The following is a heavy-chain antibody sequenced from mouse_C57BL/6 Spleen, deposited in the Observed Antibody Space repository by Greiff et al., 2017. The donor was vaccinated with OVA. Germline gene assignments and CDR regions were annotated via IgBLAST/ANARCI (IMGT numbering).Heavy chain of an antibody. CDR2: IDTSDSNT. CDR1: GYTFTSYW. D-gene: IGHD5-5*01. J-gene: IGHJ2*01. CDR3: ARSGTTGFDY. Sequence: QVQLQQPGAELVMPGASVKLSCKASGYTFTSYWMHWVKQRPGQGLEWIGEIDTSDSNTNYNQKFKGKSTLTVDKSSSTAYMQLSSLTSEDSAVYDSARSGTTGFDYWGQGTTLTVSS. V-gene: IGHV1-69*01.